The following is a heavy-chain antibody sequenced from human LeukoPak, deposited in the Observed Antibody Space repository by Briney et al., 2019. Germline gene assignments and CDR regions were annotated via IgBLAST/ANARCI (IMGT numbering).Heavy chain of an antibody. CDR3: ARDQAVAGTTDAFDI. Sequence: SVKVSCKASGGTFSSYGFSWVRQAPGQGLEWMGGIIPIFGTRKYAQKFQGRVMITADESTSTAYMELGSLRSEDTAVYYCARDQAVAGTTDAFDIWGQGTMITVSS. J-gene: IGHJ3*02. D-gene: IGHD6-19*01. CDR2: IIPIFGTR. V-gene: IGHV1-69*13. CDR1: GGTFSSYG.